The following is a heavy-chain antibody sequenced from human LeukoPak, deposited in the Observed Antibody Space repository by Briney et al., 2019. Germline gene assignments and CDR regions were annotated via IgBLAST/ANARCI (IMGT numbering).Heavy chain of an antibody. Sequence: PSGTLSLTCTISGGSISSSSYYWGWIRQPPGKGLEWIGYIYDSGSTYYNPSLKSRITISVDTSENRFSLKLSSVTATDTAVYYCARDCSGGSCYGAFDIWGQGTMVTVSS. CDR2: IYDSGST. CDR1: GGSISSSSYY. D-gene: IGHD2-15*01. J-gene: IGHJ3*02. CDR3: ARDCSGGSCYGAFDI. V-gene: IGHV4-30-4*08.